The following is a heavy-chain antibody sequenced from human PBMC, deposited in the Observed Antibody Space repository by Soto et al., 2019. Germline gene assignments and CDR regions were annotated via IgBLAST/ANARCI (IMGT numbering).Heavy chain of an antibody. CDR3: AREGNLGRWLQPLDF. Sequence: PSVTLSLTCPVSGDSLSAYSSSWVRQPPGKGLEWIGNIHYNGNTKYNPSLKSRVTMSLDTSKNQFSLRLISVTAADTAKYFCAREGNLGRWLQPLDFWGQGTLVTVSS. J-gene: IGHJ4*02. CDR2: IHYNGNT. D-gene: IGHD5-12*01. V-gene: IGHV4-59*01. CDR1: GDSLSAYS.